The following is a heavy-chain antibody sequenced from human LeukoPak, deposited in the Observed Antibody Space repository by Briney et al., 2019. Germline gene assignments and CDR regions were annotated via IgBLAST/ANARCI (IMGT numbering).Heavy chain of an antibody. J-gene: IGHJ4*02. Sequence: SETLSLTCTVSGGSVSSSNYYWSWIRQPPGKGLEWIGHIYYSGSTHYNPSLKSRVTISVDTSKNQFSLKLSSVTAADTAVYYCARHVGNSGSGSYLTYFDYWGQGTLVTVSS. CDR1: GGSVSSSNYY. CDR2: IYYSGST. D-gene: IGHD3-10*01. V-gene: IGHV4-61*01. CDR3: ARHVGNSGSGSYLTYFDY.